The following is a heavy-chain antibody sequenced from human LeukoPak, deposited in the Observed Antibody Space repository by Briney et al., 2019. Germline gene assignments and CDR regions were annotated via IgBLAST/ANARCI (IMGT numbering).Heavy chain of an antibody. V-gene: IGHV3-30*02. CDR1: GFTFSSYG. D-gene: IGHD3-3*01. CDR3: ARTYYDYWSGPYAFDI. Sequence: GGSLRLSCAASGFTFSSYGMHWVRQAPGKGLEWVAFIRYDGSSKYYADSVKGRFTISRDNSENTLYPRMNNLRAEDTAVVYCARTYYDYWSGPYAFDIWGQGTMVTVSS. CDR2: IRYDGSSK. J-gene: IGHJ3*02.